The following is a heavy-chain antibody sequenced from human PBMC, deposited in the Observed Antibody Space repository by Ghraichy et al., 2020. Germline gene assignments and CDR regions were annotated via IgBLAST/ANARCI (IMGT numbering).Heavy chain of an antibody. V-gene: IGHV3-30-3*01. CDR3: ARFTTTMLSYGMDV. CDR2: ISYDGSNK. D-gene: IGHD3-16*01. CDR1: GFTFSSYA. Sequence: GGSLRLSCAASGFTFSSYALHWVRQAPGKGLEWVAVISYDGSNKYYADSVKGRFTISRDNSKNTLFLQMNSLRAEDTAVYYCARFTTTMLSYGMDVWGQGTTVTVSS. J-gene: IGHJ6*02.